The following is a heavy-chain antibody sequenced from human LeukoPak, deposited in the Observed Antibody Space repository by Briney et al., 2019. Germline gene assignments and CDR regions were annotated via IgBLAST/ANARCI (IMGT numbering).Heavy chain of an antibody. CDR1: GDSVSSNSGA. D-gene: IGHD3-3*01. CDR3: AREGSGTGSDF. CDR2: TYYRSKWHY. Sequence: SQTLSLTCAISGDSVSSNSGAWNWLRQSPSRGLEWLGRTYYRSKWHYDYAIAVKSRITINPDTSKNQFSLQLNSVTPEDTAVYYCAREGSGTGSDFWGQGALVTVSS. J-gene: IGHJ4*02. V-gene: IGHV6-1*01.